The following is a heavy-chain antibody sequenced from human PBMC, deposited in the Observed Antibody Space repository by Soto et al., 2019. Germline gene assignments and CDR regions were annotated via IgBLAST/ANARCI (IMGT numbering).Heavy chain of an antibody. D-gene: IGHD4-17*01. V-gene: IGHV3-23*01. CDR2: VSGAGVRT. CDR1: GFTFGDYA. Sequence: EVQLLESGGGLVRPGGSVRLSCAASGFTFGDYAMTWVRQAPGKGLEWVSAVSGAGVRTYYADSVRGRFTISRDNSKNLLYLEMSSLRAEDTAIYSCAKDRVATVTEYYDSWGQGTLVTVSA. J-gene: IGHJ4*02. CDR3: AKDRVATVTEYYDS.